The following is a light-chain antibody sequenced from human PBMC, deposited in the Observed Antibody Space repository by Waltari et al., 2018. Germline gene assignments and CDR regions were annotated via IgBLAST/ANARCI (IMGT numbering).Light chain of an antibody. Sequence: SSELTQDPAVSVALGQTVRITCQGDSLRTSYASWYQLKPGQAPVLVIYGKDKRTAGIPDRISGYSSGATSSLTITGGQAEEEADYYCSSRNGRANQVVFAGGTKVTVL. CDR2: GKD. V-gene: IGLV3-19*01. CDR1: SLRTSY. CDR3: SSRNGRANQVV. J-gene: IGLJ3*02.